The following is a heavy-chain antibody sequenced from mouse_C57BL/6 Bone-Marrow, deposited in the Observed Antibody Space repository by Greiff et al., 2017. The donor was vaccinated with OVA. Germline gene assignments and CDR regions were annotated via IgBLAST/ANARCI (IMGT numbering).Heavy chain of an antibody. CDR1: GYTFTDYY. CDR3: ARSPYSAY. V-gene: IGHV1-26*01. CDR2: INPNNGGT. J-gene: IGHJ3*01. D-gene: IGHD6-5*01. Sequence: VQLQQSGPELVKPGASVKISCKASGYTFTDYYMNWVKQSHGKSLEWIGDINPNNGGTSYNQKFKGKATLTVDKSSSTAYMELRSLTSEDSAVYYCARSPYSAYWGQGTLVTVSA.